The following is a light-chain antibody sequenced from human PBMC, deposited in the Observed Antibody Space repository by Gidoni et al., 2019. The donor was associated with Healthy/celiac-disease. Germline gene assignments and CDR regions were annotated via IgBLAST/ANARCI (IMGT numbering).Light chain of an antibody. CDR3: QQRSNWIT. Sequence: IVLTQSPATLSLSPGERATLSCRASQSVSSYLAWYQQKPGQAPRLLIYDASNRATGSPARFSGSGSGTDFTLTISSLEPEDFAVYYCQQRSNWITFGQGTRLEIK. CDR1: QSVSSY. CDR2: DAS. J-gene: IGKJ5*01. V-gene: IGKV3-11*01.